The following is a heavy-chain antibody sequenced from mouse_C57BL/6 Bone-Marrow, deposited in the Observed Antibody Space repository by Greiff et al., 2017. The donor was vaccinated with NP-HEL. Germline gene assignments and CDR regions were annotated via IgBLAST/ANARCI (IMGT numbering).Heavy chain of an antibody. V-gene: IGHV1-61*01. CDR2: IYPSDSET. CDR3: ARERVTTGGAMDY. CDR1: GYTFTSYW. Sequence: QVQLQQPGAELVRPGSSVKLSCKASGYTFTSYWMEWVKQRPGQGLEWIGNIYPSDSETHYNQKFKDKATLTVDKSSSTAYMQLSSLTSEDSAVYYCARERVTTGGAMDYWGQGTSVTVSS. D-gene: IGHD1-1*01. J-gene: IGHJ4*01.